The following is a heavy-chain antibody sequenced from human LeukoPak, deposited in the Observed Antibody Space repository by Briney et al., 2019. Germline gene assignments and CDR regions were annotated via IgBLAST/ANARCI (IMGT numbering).Heavy chain of an antibody. CDR3: AKDRKYYYDSSGYYSGVHAFDI. CDR1: GFTFSSYA. J-gene: IGHJ3*02. V-gene: IGHV3-23*01. CDR2: ISGSGGST. D-gene: IGHD3-22*01. Sequence: PGGSLRLSCAASGFTFSSYAMSWVRQAPGKGLEWVSAISGSGGSTYYADSVKGRFTISRDNSKNTLYLQMNSLRAEDTAVYYCAKDRKYYYDSSGYYSGVHAFDIWGQGTMVTVSS.